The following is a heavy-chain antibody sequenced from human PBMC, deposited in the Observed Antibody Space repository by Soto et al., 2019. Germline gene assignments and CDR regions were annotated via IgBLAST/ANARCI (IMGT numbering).Heavy chain of an antibody. V-gene: IGHV3-30-3*01. Sequence: QVQLVESGGGVVQPGSSLRLSCAASGFTFSNFAMHWVRQAPGKGLEWVALISYDGSTKYYADSVKGRFTISRDNSKNTLFLQMNSLRAEDTAVYYCARDFVAVFALDYWGQGALVPVSS. CDR1: GFTFSNFA. D-gene: IGHD1-20*01. CDR2: ISYDGSTK. CDR3: ARDFVAVFALDY. J-gene: IGHJ4*02.